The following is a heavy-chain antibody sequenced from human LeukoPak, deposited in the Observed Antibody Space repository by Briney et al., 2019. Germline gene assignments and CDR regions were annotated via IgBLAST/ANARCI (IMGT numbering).Heavy chain of an antibody. J-gene: IGHJ4*02. V-gene: IGHV3-53*01. D-gene: IGHD3-3*01. CDR2: IYSGGST. Sequence: GGSLRLSCAASGFTVSSNYMSWVRQAPGKGLEWVSVIYSGGSTYYADSVKGRFTISRDNSKNTLYLQMNSLRAEDTAVYYCARVSALWSGLIGGYFDYWGQGTLVTVSS. CDR1: GFTVSSNY. CDR3: ARVSALWSGLIGGYFDY.